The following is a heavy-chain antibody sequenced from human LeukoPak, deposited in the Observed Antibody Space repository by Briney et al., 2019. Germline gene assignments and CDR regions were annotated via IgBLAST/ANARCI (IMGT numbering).Heavy chain of an antibody. Sequence: PGGSLRLSCAASGFTFSSYSMNWVRQAPGKGLEWGSYISSRSSSIYYADSVKGRFTISRDNAKNSLYLQMNSLRAEDTAVYYCARDLSEPHWYSSGWSLDVWGQGTTVTVSS. CDR1: GFTFSSYS. V-gene: IGHV3-48*04. D-gene: IGHD6-19*01. CDR2: ISSRSSSI. CDR3: ARDLSEPHWYSSGWSLDV. J-gene: IGHJ6*02.